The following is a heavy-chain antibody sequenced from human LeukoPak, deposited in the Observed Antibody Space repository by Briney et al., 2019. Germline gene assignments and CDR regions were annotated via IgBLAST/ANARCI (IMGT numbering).Heavy chain of an antibody. CDR3: ARHLFTDAFDI. D-gene: IGHD3-10*01. Sequence: PSETLSLTCAVYGGSFSGYYWSWIRQPPGKGLEWIGEINHSGSTNYNPSLKSRVTISVDTSKNQFSLKLSSVTAADTAVYYCARHLFTDAFDIWGQGTMVTVSS. CDR2: INHSGST. J-gene: IGHJ3*02. CDR1: GGSFSGYY. V-gene: IGHV4-34*01.